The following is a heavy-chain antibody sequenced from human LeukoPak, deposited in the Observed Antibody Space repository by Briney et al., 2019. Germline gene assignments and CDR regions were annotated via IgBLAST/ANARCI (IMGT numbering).Heavy chain of an antibody. CDR2: ISSSGSTI. Sequence: GGSLRLSCAASGFTFSDYYMSWIRQAPGKGLEWVSYISSSGSTIYYADSVKGRFTISRDNAKNSLYLQMNSLRAEDTAVYYCARVRGDLSYWYFDLWGRGTLVTVSS. CDR1: GFTFSDYY. CDR3: ARVRGDLSYWYFDL. V-gene: IGHV3-11*01. D-gene: IGHD4-17*01. J-gene: IGHJ2*01.